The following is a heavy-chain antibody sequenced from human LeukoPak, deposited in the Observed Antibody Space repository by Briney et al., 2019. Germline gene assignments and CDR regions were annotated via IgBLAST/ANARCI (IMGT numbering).Heavy chain of an antibody. V-gene: IGHV1-2*02. D-gene: IGHD3-3*01. CDR1: GYTFTGYY. J-gene: IGHJ4*02. Sequence: GASVKVSCKASGYTFTGYYMHWVRQAPGQGLEWMGWINPNSGDTNYAQKFQGRVTMTRDTSIGTAYMELNRLGSDDTAVYYCARGSTIFGVVINPADYWGQGTLVTVSS. CDR2: INPNSGDT. CDR3: ARGSTIFGVVINPADY.